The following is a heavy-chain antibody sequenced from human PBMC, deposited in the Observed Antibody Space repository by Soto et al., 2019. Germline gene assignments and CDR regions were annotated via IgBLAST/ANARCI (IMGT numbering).Heavy chain of an antibody. CDR2: IIPVFGTV. CDR3: ARVVDYYDPYYYYGMDV. D-gene: IGHD3-22*01. J-gene: IGHJ6*02. CDR1: GGTFTSYS. Sequence: ASVKVSCKASGGTFTSYSFSWVRQAPGQGLEWMGRIIPVFGTVNYALKFQGRVTVTADKSTSTVYMEMTSLRSEDTAVYYCARVVDYYDPYYYYGMDVWGQGTTVTVSS. V-gene: IGHV1-69*08.